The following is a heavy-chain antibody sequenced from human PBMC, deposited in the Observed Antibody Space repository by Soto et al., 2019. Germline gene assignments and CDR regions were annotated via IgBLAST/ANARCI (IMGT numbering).Heavy chain of an antibody. CDR2: ISGSGGST. CDR3: AKPIVGATTLVSYFDY. D-gene: IGHD1-26*01. V-gene: IGHV3-23*04. CDR1: GFTFSSYA. J-gene: IGHJ4*02. Sequence: VQLVESGGGVVQPGRSLRLSCAASGFTFSSYAMSWVRQAPGKGLEWVSAISGSGGSTYYADSVKGRFTISRDNSKNTLYLQMNSLRAEDTAVYYCAKPIVGATTLVSYFDYWGQGTLVTVSS.